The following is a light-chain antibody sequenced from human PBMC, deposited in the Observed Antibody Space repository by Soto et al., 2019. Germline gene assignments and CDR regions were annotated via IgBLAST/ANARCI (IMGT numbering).Light chain of an antibody. CDR3: SSYTSSSTLVV. J-gene: IGLJ2*01. CDR1: SSDVGGYNY. CDR2: DVR. V-gene: IGLV2-14*01. Sequence: QSALTQPASVSGSPGQSITISCTGTSSDVGGYNYVSWYQQHPGKAPKLMIYDVRNRPSGVSNRVSGSKSGNTASLTISGLQAEDEADYYCSSYTSSSTLVVFGGGTKLTVL.